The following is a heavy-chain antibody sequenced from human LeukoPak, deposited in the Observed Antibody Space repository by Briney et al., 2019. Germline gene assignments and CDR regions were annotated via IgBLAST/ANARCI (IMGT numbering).Heavy chain of an antibody. Sequence: GGSLRLSCAASGFTFSSYGMHWVRQAPGKGLEWVAVIWYDGSNKYYADSVKGRFTISRDNSKNTLYLQMNSLRAEDTAVYYCARDQGGYSYEYYFDYWGQGTLVTVSS. J-gene: IGHJ4*02. CDR1: GFTFSSYG. CDR3: ARDQGGYSYEYYFDY. D-gene: IGHD5-18*01. V-gene: IGHV3-33*01. CDR2: IWYDGSNK.